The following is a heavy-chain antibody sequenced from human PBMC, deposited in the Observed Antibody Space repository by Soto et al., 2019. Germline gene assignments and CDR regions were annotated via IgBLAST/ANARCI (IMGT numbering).Heavy chain of an antibody. J-gene: IGHJ4*02. CDR3: ARDPGYSYGYN. CDR2: INADNGNT. V-gene: IGHV1-3*01. Sequence: ASVKASCKASGYTFTCYAMHWVRQAPGQRLEWMGWINADNGNTKYSQKFQGRVTITRDTSASTAYMELSSLRSEDTAVYYCARDPGYSYGYNWGQGTLVTVSS. CDR1: GYTFTCYA. D-gene: IGHD5-18*01.